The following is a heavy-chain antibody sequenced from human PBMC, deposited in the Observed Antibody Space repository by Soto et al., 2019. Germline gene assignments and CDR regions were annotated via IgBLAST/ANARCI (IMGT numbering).Heavy chain of an antibody. CDR1: GSIFRGYG. CDR2: IRFDGSNI. J-gene: IGHJ4*02. Sequence: QVQLVESGGGVVQPGRSLRLSCAASGSIFRGYGMHWIRQAPGKGLEWVAVIRFDGSNINYADSVMGRFTISRDNSKNTLYLERNSLRVEDTAVYYCARDGVGVTAFWGYLDYWGQGTLVTDSS. CDR3: ARDGVGVTAFWGYLDY. V-gene: IGHV3-33*01. D-gene: IGHD2-8*01.